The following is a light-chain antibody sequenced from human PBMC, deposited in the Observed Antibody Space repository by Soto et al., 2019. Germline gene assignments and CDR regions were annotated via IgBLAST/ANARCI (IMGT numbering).Light chain of an antibody. V-gene: IGKV1-12*01. Sequence: DIQMTQSPSSVSASVGDRVTITCRASQVIDNWLAWYQQKPGKAPKVLLYSTSSLQSGVPSRFSGSRSGTDFTLTISSLQPEDFATYYCKQSKSFPLTFGGGTKVEIK. CDR2: STS. J-gene: IGKJ4*01. CDR1: QVIDNW. CDR3: KQSKSFPLT.